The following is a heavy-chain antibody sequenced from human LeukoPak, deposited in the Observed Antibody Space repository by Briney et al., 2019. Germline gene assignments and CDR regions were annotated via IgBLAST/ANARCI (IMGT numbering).Heavy chain of an antibody. CDR2: INHSGST. J-gene: IGHJ4*02. CDR1: GGSFSGYY. CDR3: AREGSSWTLFDY. Sequence: KPSETLSLTCAVYGGSFSGYYWSWIRQPPGKGLEWIGEINHSGSTNYNPSLKSRVTISVDTSKNQFSLKLSSVTAADTAVYYCAREGSSWTLFDYWGQGTLVTVSS. V-gene: IGHV4-34*01. D-gene: IGHD6-13*01.